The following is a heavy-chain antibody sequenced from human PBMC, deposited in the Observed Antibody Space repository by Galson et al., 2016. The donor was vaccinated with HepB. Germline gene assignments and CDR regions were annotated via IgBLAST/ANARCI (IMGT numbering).Heavy chain of an antibody. D-gene: IGHD3-10*01. J-gene: IGHJ4*02. CDR2: IRGDGIVS. CDR1: GFTFNAHW. CDR3: SREMTGSYFD. V-gene: IGHV3-7*01. Sequence: SLRLSCAASGFTFNAHWMNWVRQAPGKGLEWVANIRGDGIVSYYAESVRGRFTIFRDNAKNSLYLQMNGLRIDETAVYYCSREMTGSYFDWGQGTLVTVSS.